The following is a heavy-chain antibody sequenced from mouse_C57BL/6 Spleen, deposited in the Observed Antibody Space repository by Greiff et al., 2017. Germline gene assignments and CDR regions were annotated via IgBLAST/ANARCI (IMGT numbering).Heavy chain of an antibody. V-gene: IGHV1-81*01. CDR2: IYPRSGNT. CDR3: AREEAYYYGSSWDYYAMDY. CDR1: GYTFTSYG. D-gene: IGHD1-1*01. J-gene: IGHJ4*01. Sequence: QVQLQQSGAELARPGASVKLSCKASGYTFTSYGISWVKQRTGQGLEWIGEIYPRSGNTYYNEKFKGKATLTADKSSSTAYMELRSLTSEDSAVYFCAREEAYYYGSSWDYYAMDYWGQGTSGTVSS.